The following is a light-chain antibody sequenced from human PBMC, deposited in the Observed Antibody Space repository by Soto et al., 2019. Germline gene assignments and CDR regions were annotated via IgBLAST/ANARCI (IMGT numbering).Light chain of an antibody. CDR3: QQRSYGYT. J-gene: IGKJ2*01. Sequence: EIVMTQSPATLSLSPGERATLSCRASQHISTFLAWYQHKVGQAPRLLISDASKRAIGTPARFSGSGSGTDFTLTISSLEPEDFAVYYCQQRSYGYTFGQGTKLEI. V-gene: IGKV3-11*01. CDR1: QHISTF. CDR2: DAS.